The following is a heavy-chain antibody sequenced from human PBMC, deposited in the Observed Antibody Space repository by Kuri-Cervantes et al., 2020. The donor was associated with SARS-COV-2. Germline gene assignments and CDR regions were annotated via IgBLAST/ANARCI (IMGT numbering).Heavy chain of an antibody. D-gene: IGHD1-20*01. CDR2: IYHSGST. Sequence: SGTLSLTCAVSGYSISSGYYWGWIRQPPGKGLEWIGSIYHSGSTYYNPSLKSRVTISVDTSKNQFSLKLSSVTAADTAVYYCARHTITGPFDYWGQGTLVTVSS. CDR3: ARHTITGPFDY. J-gene: IGHJ4*02. V-gene: IGHV4-38-2*01. CDR1: GYSISSGYY.